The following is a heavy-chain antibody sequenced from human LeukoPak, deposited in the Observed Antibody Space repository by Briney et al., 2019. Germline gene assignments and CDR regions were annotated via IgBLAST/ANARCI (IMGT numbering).Heavy chain of an antibody. J-gene: IGHJ4*02. CDR1: GFTFSSYT. V-gene: IGHV3-23*01. CDR3: AKDGGLWVSAHWGDS. D-gene: IGHD7-27*01. CDR2: ITTGGPNT. Sequence: GGSLRLSCTASGFTFSSYTMSWVRQAPGKGLKWVSTITTGGPNTYYADSVRGRFTVSRDNSKNTLFLQMNSLRAEDTAVYYCAKDGGLWVSAHWGDSWGRGTLVTVSS.